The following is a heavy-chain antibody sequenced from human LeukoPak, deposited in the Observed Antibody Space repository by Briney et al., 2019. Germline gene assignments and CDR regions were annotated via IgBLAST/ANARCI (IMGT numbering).Heavy chain of an antibody. Sequence: ASVKVSCKASGYTFTSYAMHWVRQAPGQRLEWMGWINADNGNTKYSQKFQGRVTMTRDTSTSTVYMELSSLRSEDTAVYYCARPLRSGGSCYQYWGQGTLVTVSS. D-gene: IGHD2-15*01. J-gene: IGHJ4*02. CDR1: GYTFTSYA. V-gene: IGHV1-3*01. CDR3: ARPLRSGGSCYQY. CDR2: INADNGNT.